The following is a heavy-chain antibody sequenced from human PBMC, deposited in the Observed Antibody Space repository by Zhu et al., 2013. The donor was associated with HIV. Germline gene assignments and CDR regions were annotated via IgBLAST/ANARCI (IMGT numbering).Heavy chain of an antibody. Sequence: QVQLQESGPGLVKPSETLSLTCTVSGYSISSGYYWGWIRQPPGKGLEWIGSIYHSGSTYYNPSLKSRVTISVDTSKNQFSLKLSSVTAADTAVYYCARQYQLLEYWYFDLWGLAPWSLSPQ. V-gene: IGHV4-38-2*02. CDR2: IYHSGST. J-gene: IGHJ2*01. D-gene: IGHD2-2*01. CDR3: ARQYQLLEYWYFDL. CDR1: GYSISSGYY.